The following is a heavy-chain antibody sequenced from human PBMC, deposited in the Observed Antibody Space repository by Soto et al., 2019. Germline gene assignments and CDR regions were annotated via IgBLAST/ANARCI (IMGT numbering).Heavy chain of an antibody. CDR1: GYTFSTYA. CDR2: LNGGTGQT. J-gene: IGHJ6*02. D-gene: IGHD1-1*01. CDR3: ARGKGMEENYFYYGLDI. V-gene: IGHV1-3*01. Sequence: GASVKVSCKASGYTFSTYAMHWGSQAPGQSLEWMGWLNGGTGQTRYSQKFQDRVIITRDTSASTGYMELSSLTSEDTDVYYCARGKGMEENYFYYGLDIWGQGTTVTFSS.